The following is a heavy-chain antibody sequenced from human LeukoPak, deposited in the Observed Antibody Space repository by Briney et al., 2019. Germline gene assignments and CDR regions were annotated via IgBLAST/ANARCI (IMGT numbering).Heavy chain of an antibody. J-gene: IGHJ4*02. CDR2: INWNGGST. CDR1: GFTFYDYG. Sequence: GGSLRLSCAASGFTFYDYGMSWVRQAPGKGLEWVSGINWNGGSTGYADSVKGRFTISRDNAKNSLYLQMNSVRAEDTAVFYCARDHRGIYSPFDYWGQGTLVTVSS. D-gene: IGHD2-21*01. CDR3: ARDHRGIYSPFDY. V-gene: IGHV3-20*04.